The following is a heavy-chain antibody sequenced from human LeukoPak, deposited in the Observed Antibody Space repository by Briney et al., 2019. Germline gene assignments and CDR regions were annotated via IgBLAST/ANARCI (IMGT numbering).Heavy chain of an antibody. D-gene: IGHD3-9*01. CDR1: GFTFVTYA. Sequence: GGSLRLSCAASGFTFVTYAMSWVRQAPGKGLEWVSAISGSGGTTYNADSVKGRFTISRDNSKNTLYLQLNSLRAEDTAVYYCAKGAGNFDWSYHDYWGQGTLVTVSS. V-gene: IGHV3-23*01. J-gene: IGHJ4*02. CDR2: ISGSGGTT. CDR3: AKGAGNFDWSYHDY.